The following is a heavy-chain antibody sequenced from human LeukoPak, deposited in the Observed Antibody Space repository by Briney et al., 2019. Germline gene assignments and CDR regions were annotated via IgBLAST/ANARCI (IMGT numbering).Heavy chain of an antibody. CDR3: ARDLSNQQWLGFDY. Sequence: GGSLRLSCAASRFIFSTYGMHWVRQAPGKGLEWVAFIRPDGSNEYYADSVKGRFTISRDNSKNTLYLQMNSLRAEDTAVYYCARDLSNQQWLGFDYWGQGTLVTVSS. J-gene: IGHJ4*02. CDR1: RFIFSTYG. CDR2: IRPDGSNE. D-gene: IGHD6-19*01. V-gene: IGHV3-30*02.